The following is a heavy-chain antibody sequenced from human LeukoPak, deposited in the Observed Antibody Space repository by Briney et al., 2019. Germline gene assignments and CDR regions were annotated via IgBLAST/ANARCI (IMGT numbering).Heavy chain of an antibody. D-gene: IGHD3-10*01. CDR3: ARVNLGALVRGVFHYIGMDV. Sequence: GGSLRLSCAASGFTFSGYSLSWIRQAPGKGLQWVSYINSGANTMYYADSVKGRFTISRDNAKNSLYVQMNSLRVEDTAVYYCARVNLGALVRGVFHYIGMDVWSQGTTVTVSS. CDR2: INSGANTM. J-gene: IGHJ6*02. V-gene: IGHV3-11*01. CDR1: GFTFSGYS.